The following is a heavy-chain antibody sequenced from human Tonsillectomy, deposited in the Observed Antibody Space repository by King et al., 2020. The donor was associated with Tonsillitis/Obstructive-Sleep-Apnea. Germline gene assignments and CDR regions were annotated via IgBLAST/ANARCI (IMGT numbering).Heavy chain of an antibody. CDR3: ATHYTNTSPFDY. Sequence: VQLVESGGGLVKPGGSLRLSCAASGFTFSDYYMSWIRQAPGKGLEWVSYISRGSSYTNYADSVKGRVTISRDNATNSLYLQMNSLRAEDTAVYYCATHYTNTSPFDYWGRGTLVTVSS. CDR1: GFTFSDYY. D-gene: IGHD2-2*02. J-gene: IGHJ4*02. V-gene: IGHV3-11*05. CDR2: ISRGSSYT.